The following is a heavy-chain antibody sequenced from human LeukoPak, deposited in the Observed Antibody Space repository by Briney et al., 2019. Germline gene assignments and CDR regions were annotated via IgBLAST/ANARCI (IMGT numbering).Heavy chain of an antibody. CDR1: GFTFTSYA. CDR2: SDVSSGKT. CDR3: AAGLGYFDGSDAFDI. V-gene: IGHV1-58*01. J-gene: IGHJ3*02. Sequence: GTSVKVSCKASGFTFTSYAVQWVGQARGQRGEWVGGSDVSSGKTNYAQKFQERVTITRDMSTSTAYMELSSLRSETTAVYYCAAGLGYFDGSDAFDIWGQGTLVTVSS. D-gene: IGHD3-9*01.